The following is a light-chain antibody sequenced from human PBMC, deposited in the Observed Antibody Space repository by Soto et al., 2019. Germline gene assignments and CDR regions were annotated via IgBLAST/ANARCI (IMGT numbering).Light chain of an antibody. Sequence: IVMTQSPATLSVSPGERATLSCRASQSVSSNLVWYQQKPGQAPRLLIYGASTRATGIPARFSVSGSGTEFTLTISSLQSEDCAVYYCQQYNNWPLTFGGGTKVEIK. J-gene: IGKJ4*01. CDR2: GAS. CDR1: QSVSSN. V-gene: IGKV3-15*01. CDR3: QQYNNWPLT.